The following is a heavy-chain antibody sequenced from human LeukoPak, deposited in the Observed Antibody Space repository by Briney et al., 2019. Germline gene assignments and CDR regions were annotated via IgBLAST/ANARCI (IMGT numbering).Heavy chain of an antibody. Sequence: GGSLRLSCAASGFTFSSYSMNWVRQAPGKGLEWVSSISSSSSYIYYADSVKGRFTISRDNAKNSLYLQMNSLGAEDTAVYYCALENYDILTGYRSLDYWGQGTLVTVSS. V-gene: IGHV3-21*01. CDR1: GFTFSSYS. D-gene: IGHD3-9*01. J-gene: IGHJ4*02. CDR2: ISSSSSYI. CDR3: ALENYDILTGYRSLDY.